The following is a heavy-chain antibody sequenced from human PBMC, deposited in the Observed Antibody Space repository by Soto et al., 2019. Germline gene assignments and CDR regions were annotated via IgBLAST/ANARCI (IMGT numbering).Heavy chain of an antibody. CDR2: ISYDGSNK. D-gene: IGHD3-16*02. V-gene: IGHV3-30*18. CDR3: AKLRGPRYYDYVWGSYRTPTPNEDY. CDR1: GFTFSSYG. J-gene: IGHJ4*02. Sequence: QVQLVESGGGVVQPGRSLRLSCAASGFTFSSYGMHWVRQAPGKGLEWVAVISYDGSNKYYADSVKGRFTISRDNSKNTLYLQMNSLRAEDTAVYYCAKLRGPRYYDYVWGSYRTPTPNEDYWGQGTLVTVSS.